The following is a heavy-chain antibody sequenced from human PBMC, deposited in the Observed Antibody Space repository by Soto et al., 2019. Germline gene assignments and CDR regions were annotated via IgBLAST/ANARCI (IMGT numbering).Heavy chain of an antibody. CDR1: GGSISSSSYY. J-gene: IGHJ4*02. Sequence: QLQLQESGPGLVKPSETLSLTCTVSGGSISSSSYYWGWIRQAPGKGLEWIGSIYYSGSTYHNPSLMTRVTIYAITSKNQSSRKLSSVTAAESGVYYCASHAVHRGGFTAYWGQGTLVTVSS. CDR2: IYYSGST. CDR3: ASHAVHRGGFTAY. D-gene: IGHD5-12*01. V-gene: IGHV4-39*01.